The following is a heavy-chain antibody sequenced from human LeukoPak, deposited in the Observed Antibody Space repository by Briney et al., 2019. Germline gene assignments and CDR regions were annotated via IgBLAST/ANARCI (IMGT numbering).Heavy chain of an antibody. Sequence: GGSLRLSCAASGFTFSSYGMHWVRQAPGKGLEWVAVISYDGSNKYYADSVKGRFTISRDNSKNTLYLQMNSLRAEDTAVYYRAKDTSIAAAGIFDYWGQGTLVTVSS. D-gene: IGHD6-13*01. CDR3: AKDTSIAAAGIFDY. CDR2: ISYDGSNK. CDR1: GFTFSSYG. V-gene: IGHV3-30*18. J-gene: IGHJ4*02.